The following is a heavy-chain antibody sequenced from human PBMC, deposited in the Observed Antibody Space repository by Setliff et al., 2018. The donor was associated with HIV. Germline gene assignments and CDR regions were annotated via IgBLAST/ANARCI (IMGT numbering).Heavy chain of an antibody. D-gene: IGHD2-21*02. CDR1: GYPFTHYW. J-gene: IGHJ4*02. V-gene: IGHV5-51*01. Sequence: PGESLKISCQASGYPFTHYWIGWVRQRPGEGLDWVGVIYPGDSTTRYGPSFQGQVTISADTSITTAYLQWSSLTAPDTATYYCTKRRRAPGTANLEAYWGQGTLVTVS. CDR3: TKRRRAPGTANLEAY. CDR2: IYPGDSTT.